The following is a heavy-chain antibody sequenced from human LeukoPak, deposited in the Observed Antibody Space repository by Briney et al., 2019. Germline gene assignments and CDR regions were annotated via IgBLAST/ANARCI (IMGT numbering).Heavy chain of an antibody. CDR1: GFTFSSYW. CDR2: INSDGSST. V-gene: IGHV3-74*01. J-gene: IGHJ4*02. Sequence: GGSLRLSCAASGFTFSSYWMHWVRQAPGKGLVWVSRINSDGSSTSYADSVKGRFTISRDNAKNTLYLRMNSLRAEDTAVYYCARDVDTAMVTVPFDYWGQGTLVTVSS. CDR3: ARDVDTAMVTVPFDY. D-gene: IGHD5-18*01.